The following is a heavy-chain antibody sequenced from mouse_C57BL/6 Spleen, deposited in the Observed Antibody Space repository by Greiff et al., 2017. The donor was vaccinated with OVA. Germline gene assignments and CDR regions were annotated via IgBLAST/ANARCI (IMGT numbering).Heavy chain of an antibody. J-gene: IGHJ2*01. Sequence: VKVVESGAELARPGASVKLSCKASGYTFTSYGISWVKQRTGQGLEWIGEIYPRSGNTYYNEKFKGKATLTADKSSSTAYMELRSLTSEDSAVYFCARKEPTAQATDDWGQGTTLTVSS. CDR3: ARKEPTAQATDD. CDR1: GYTFTSYG. CDR2: IYPRSGNT. V-gene: IGHV1-81*01. D-gene: IGHD3-2*02.